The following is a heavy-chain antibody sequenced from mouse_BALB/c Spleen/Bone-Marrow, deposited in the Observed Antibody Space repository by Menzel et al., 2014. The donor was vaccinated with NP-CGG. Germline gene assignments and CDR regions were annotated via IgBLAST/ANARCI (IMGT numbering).Heavy chain of an antibody. CDR2: ISYSGST. CDR3: SRSYWYFDV. CDR1: GYSITSDYA. J-gene: IGHJ1*01. Sequence: EVKLQESGPGLVKPSQSLSLTCTVTGYSITSDYAWHWIRQFPGNTLEWMGYISYSGSTSYNPSLKSRISITRDTSKNQFFLQLNSVTTEATASFYCSRSYWYFDVWGAWTTVTVSS. V-gene: IGHV3-2*02.